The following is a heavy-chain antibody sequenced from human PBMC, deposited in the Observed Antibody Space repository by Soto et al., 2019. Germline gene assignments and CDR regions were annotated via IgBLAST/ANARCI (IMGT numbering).Heavy chain of an antibody. V-gene: IGHV1-69*06. CDR3: AREVADTANWVYYYYCMDV. Sequence: SVKLSCKASGGTFSSYAISWVRQAPGQGLEWMGGIIPIFGTANYAQKFQGRVTITADKSTSTAYMELSSLRSEDTALYYCAREVADTANWVYYYYCMDVWG. D-gene: IGHD5-18*01. CDR2: IIPIFGTA. CDR1: GGTFSSYA. J-gene: IGHJ6*01.